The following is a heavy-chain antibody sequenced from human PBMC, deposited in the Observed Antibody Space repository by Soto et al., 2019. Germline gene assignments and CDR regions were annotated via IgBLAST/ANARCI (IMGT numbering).Heavy chain of an antibody. D-gene: IGHD6-6*01. CDR3: ARIRSIDPFDY. Sequence: PVGSLRLSCAASGFTFSSYAMHWVRQAPGKGLEWVAVISYDGSNKYYADSVKGRFTISRDNSKNTLYLQMNSLRAEDTAVYYCARIRSIDPFDYWGQGTLVTVSS. CDR1: GFTFSSYA. CDR2: ISYDGSNK. J-gene: IGHJ4*02. V-gene: IGHV3-30-3*01.